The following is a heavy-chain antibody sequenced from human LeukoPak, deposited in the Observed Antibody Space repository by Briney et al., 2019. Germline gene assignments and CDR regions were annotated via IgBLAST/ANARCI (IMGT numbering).Heavy chain of an antibody. D-gene: IGHD6-13*01. CDR3: AGQYTSSWAYWFDP. J-gene: IGHJ5*02. CDR2: IYYSGST. V-gene: IGHV4-59*01. CDR1: GGSISSYY. Sequence: SETLSLTCTVSGGSISSYYWSWIRQPPGKGLEWIGDIYYSGSTNYNPSLKSRVTISVDTSKNQFSLKLSSVTAADTAVYYCAGQYTSSWAYWFDPWGQGTLVTVSS.